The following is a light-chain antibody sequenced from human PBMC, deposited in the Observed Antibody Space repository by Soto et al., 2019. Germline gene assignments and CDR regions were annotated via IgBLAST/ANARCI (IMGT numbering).Light chain of an antibody. CDR1: QSVSSSY. J-gene: IGKJ1*01. CDR3: QQYNSHRRT. CDR2: RTS. V-gene: IGKV3-20*01. Sequence: EIVLTQSTGTLSLSPGERATLSCRASQSVSSSYLAWYQQKPGQAPRLLIYRTSNRATGIPDRFSGSGSGTDFTLTISRLEPEDFAVYYCQQYNSHRRTFGQGTKVDIK.